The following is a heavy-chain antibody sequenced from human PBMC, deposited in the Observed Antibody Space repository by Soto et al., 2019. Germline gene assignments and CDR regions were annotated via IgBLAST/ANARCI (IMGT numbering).Heavy chain of an antibody. D-gene: IGHD4-17*01. J-gene: IGHJ3*02. CDR3: TRQADYGDYTDAFDI. CDR2: IRSKANSYAT. CDR1: GFTFSGSA. V-gene: IGHV3-73*01. Sequence: PGGSLRLSCAASGFTFSGSAMHWVRQASGKGLEWVGRIRSKANSYATAYAASVKGRFTISRDDSKNTAYLQMNSLKTEDTAVYYCTRQADYGDYTDAFDIWGQGTMVTVSS.